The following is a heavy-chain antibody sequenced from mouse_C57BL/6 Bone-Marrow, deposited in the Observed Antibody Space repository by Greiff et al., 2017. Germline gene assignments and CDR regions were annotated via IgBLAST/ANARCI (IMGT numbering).Heavy chain of an antibody. CDR3: ARWYPFAY. CDR1: GYTFTSYG. CDR2: IYPRSGNT. D-gene: IGHD1-1*02. V-gene: IGHV1-81*01. Sequence: QVQLKQSGAELARPGASVKLSCKASGYTFTSYGISWVKQRTGQGLEWIGEIYPRSGNTYYNEKFKGKATLTADKSSSTAYMQLNSLTSEDSAVYFCARWYPFAYWGQGTLVTVSA. J-gene: IGHJ3*01.